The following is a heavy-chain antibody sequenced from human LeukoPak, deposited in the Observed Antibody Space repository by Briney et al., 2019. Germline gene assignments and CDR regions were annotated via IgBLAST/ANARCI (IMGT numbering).Heavy chain of an antibody. CDR2: IKEDGSEK. CDR3: ARDVYYGDYYFDY. V-gene: IGHV3-7*01. Sequence: HPGGSLTLSCTASGFTFSSCWMSWLRQSPGEGRMGVANIKEDGSEKYYVDSEKGRFTISRDNAKNSLYLQMNSLKAEDTAVYYCARDVYYGDYYFDYWGQGTLVTVSA. J-gene: IGHJ4*02. D-gene: IGHD4-17*01. CDR1: GFTFSSCW.